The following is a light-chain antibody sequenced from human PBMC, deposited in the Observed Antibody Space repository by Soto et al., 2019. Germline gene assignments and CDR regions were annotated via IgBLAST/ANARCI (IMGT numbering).Light chain of an antibody. CDR3: QQSYNTPRT. CDR1: QYISQY. V-gene: IGKV1-39*01. J-gene: IGKJ1*01. Sequence: DIQITQSPSSLSASIGDRVTITCRASQYISQYLNWYQQKPGKAPNLLIYAASTLQFGVPSRFTGSGSGTDFSLTISSLQPEDFATYYCQQSYNTPRTFGQGTKVDIK. CDR2: AAS.